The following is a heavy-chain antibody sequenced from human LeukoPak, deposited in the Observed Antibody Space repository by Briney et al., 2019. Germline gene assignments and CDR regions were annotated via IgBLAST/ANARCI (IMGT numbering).Heavy chain of an antibody. D-gene: IGHD6-19*01. CDR1: GFTFITYW. J-gene: IGHJ4*02. CDR2: IKQDGSEK. V-gene: IGHV3-7*04. CDR3: ARVQRGIAVALDY. Sequence: PGGSLRLSCAASGFTFITYWMSWVRQAPGKGLEWVANIKQDGSEKYYVDSVKGRFTISRDNVKNLLYLQMNSQRAEDTAVYYCARVQRGIAVALDYWGQGTLATVSS.